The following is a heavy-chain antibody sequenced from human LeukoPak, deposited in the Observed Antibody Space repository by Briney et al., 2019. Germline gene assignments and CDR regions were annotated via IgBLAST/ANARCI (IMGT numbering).Heavy chain of an antibody. Sequence: GGSLRLSCAASGFTFSSYSMNWVRQAPGKGLEWVSSISSSSSYIYYADSAKGRFTISRDNAKNSLYLQINSLRAEDTAVYYCARDRCYDFWSGYCAVDYWGQGTLVTVSS. CDR3: ARDRCYDFWSGYCAVDY. D-gene: IGHD3-3*01. CDR2: ISSSSSYI. V-gene: IGHV3-21*01. CDR1: GFTFSSYS. J-gene: IGHJ4*02.